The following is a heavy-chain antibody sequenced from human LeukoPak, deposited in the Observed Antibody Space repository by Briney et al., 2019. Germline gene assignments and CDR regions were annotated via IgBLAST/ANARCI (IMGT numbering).Heavy chain of an antibody. CDR3: ARYSGSYEVNYYYYYGMDV. CDR2: ISGSGGST. CDR1: GFTFSSYA. V-gene: IGHV3-23*01. J-gene: IGHJ6*02. D-gene: IGHD1-26*01. Sequence: GGSLRLSCAASGFTFSSYAMSWVRQAPGKGLEWVSAISGSGGSTYYADSVKGRFTISRDNVKNSLYLQMNSLRAEDTAVYYCARYSGSYEVNYYYYYGMDVWGQGTTVTVSS.